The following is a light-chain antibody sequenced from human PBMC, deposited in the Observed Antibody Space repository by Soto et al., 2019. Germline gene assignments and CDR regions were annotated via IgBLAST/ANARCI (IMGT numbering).Light chain of an antibody. CDR2: EVR. CDR3: RAYTARSTFV. V-gene: IGLV2-14*01. Sequence: QSALTQPASVSGSAGQSITISCSGTMRDVGAYNLVSWYQQHPGTAPKLIIYEVRNRPSGISSRFSGSRSGNTASLTISGLLVGDEGGLYCRAYTARSTFVFGGGTQLTVL. CDR1: MRDVGAYNL. J-gene: IGLJ2*01.